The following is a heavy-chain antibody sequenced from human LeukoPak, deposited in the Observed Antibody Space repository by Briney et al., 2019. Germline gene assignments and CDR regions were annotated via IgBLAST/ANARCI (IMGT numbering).Heavy chain of an antibody. CDR2: INPSGGST. V-gene: IGHV1-46*01. CDR3: ARDGGP. CDR1: GYTFTSYY. Sequence: ASVKVSCKASGYTFTSYYMHWVRQAPGQGLEWMGIINPSGGSTSYAQKVQGRVTITRDTSASTAYMELSSLTSEDTTVYYCARDGGPWGQGTLVTVSS. D-gene: IGHD3-16*01. J-gene: IGHJ5*02.